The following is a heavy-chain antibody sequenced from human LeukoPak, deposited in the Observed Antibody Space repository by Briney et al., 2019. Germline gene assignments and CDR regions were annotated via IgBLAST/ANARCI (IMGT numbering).Heavy chain of an antibody. J-gene: IGHJ4*02. V-gene: IGHV4-34*01. D-gene: IGHD6-19*01. CDR2: INHSGST. Sequence: SETLSLTCAVYGRSFTGYYWSWIRQPPGKGLEWIGEINHSGSTNYNPSLKSRVTISIDTSKNQFSLKLSSVTAADTAVYYCATVAAEDYWGQGTLVTVSS. CDR1: GRSFTGYY. CDR3: ATVAAEDY.